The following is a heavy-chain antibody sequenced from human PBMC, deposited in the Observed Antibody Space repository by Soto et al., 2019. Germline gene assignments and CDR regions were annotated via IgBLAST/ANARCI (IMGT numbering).Heavy chain of an antibody. CDR2: ISGSSTI. D-gene: IGHD6-13*01. CDR3: ARHLGFSSSSRFDP. CDR1: GFTFSSYS. V-gene: IGHV3-48*02. Sequence: PVGSLRLSCAAAGFTFSSYSMNWVRQAPGKGLEWVSHISGSSTIYYADSVKGRFTVSRDNSKSSLYLQMNSLRDEDTAVYYCARHLGFSSSSRFDPWGQGTLVTVSS. J-gene: IGHJ5*02.